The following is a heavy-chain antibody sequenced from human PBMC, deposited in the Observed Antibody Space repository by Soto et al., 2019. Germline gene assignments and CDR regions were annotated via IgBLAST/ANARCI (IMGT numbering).Heavy chain of an antibody. CDR1: GYIFTNFY. D-gene: IGHD6-6*01. Sequence: QVQLVQPGAEVKKPGASVKFSCKASGYIFTNFYIHWVRQAPGQGLAWSGIINPNGGSTNYAQNFQGRVTMTRDTSTSTVYMDLSSLRSEDTAVYYCTRGLAAGDYWGQGTLITVSS. V-gene: IGHV1-46*03. CDR2: INPNGGST. J-gene: IGHJ4*02. CDR3: TRGLAAGDY.